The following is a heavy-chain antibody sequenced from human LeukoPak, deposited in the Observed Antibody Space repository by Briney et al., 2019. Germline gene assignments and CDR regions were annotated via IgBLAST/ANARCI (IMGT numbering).Heavy chain of an antibody. V-gene: IGHV3-30*02. Sequence: GGSLRLSCAASGFTFSSYGMHWVRQAPGKGLDWVAFIHHDGSNKYYADSVRGRFTISRDNSKNTLYLQMNSLRAEDTAVYYCAKIAEQGIAAAGTSYYYYYYMDVWGKGTTVTISS. J-gene: IGHJ6*03. D-gene: IGHD6-13*01. CDR2: IHHDGSNK. CDR3: AKIAEQGIAAAGTSYYYYYYMDV. CDR1: GFTFSSYG.